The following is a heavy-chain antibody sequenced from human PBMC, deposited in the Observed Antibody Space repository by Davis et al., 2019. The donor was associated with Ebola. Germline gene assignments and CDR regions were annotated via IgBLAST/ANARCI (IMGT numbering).Heavy chain of an antibody. CDR3: YHFDS. Sequence: SETLSLTCTVSGVSLNSGNYYWSWVRQLPGKGLEWIGFISTGGSDYYNPSLESQVTISFDTSKSHFSLKLRSVTAAYGGFPAVYHFDSWGQGTHLTVSS. CDR1: GVSLNSGNYY. CDR2: ISTGGSD. D-gene: IGHD2-21*01. V-gene: IGHV4-30-4*03. J-gene: IGHJ4*02.